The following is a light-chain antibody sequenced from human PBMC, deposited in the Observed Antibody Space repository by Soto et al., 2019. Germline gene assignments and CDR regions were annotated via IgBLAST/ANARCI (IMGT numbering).Light chain of an antibody. Sequence: QSALTQPASVSGSPGQSITISCTGTSSDVGSYNLVSWYQQHPGKAPKLMIYEVSKRPSGVSNRFSGSKSGNTASLTISGLQAEDEADYYCCSDAGSSKVFGGGTKLTAL. CDR3: CSDAGSSKV. J-gene: IGLJ2*01. CDR2: EVS. CDR1: SSDVGSYNL. V-gene: IGLV2-23*02.